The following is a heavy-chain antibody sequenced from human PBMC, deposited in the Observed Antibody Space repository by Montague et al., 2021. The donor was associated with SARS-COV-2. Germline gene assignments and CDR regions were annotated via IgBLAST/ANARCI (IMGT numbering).Heavy chain of an antibody. CDR2: VNHSEST. D-gene: IGHD3-3*01. J-gene: IGHJ3*02. CDR1: GGSFSGFY. CDR3: ARHSGRDTIFGVVIIFDAFDI. Sequence: SETLSLTCAASGGSFSGFYWRWVRQYPGKGLEWIGDVNHSESTNYNPSLKCRVTISVDRSKNQFSLRLRSVTAAGTAVYYCARHSGRDTIFGVVIIFDAFDIWGQGTMVTVSS. V-gene: IGHV4-34*01.